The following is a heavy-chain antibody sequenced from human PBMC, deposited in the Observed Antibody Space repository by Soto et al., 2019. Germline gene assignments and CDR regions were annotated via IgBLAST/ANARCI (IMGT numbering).Heavy chain of an antibody. CDR2: TIPIFGTA. CDR1: GGTFSSYA. CDR3: ARDQTPDSPVAYGYKDY. V-gene: IGHV1-69*01. D-gene: IGHD5-18*01. Sequence: QVQLVQSGAEVKKPGSSVKVSCKASGGTFSSYAISWVRQAPGQGLEWMGGTIPIFGTANYAQKFQGRVTITADEPTSTAYMELSSLRSEDTAVYYCARDQTPDSPVAYGYKDYWGQGTLVTVSS. J-gene: IGHJ4*02.